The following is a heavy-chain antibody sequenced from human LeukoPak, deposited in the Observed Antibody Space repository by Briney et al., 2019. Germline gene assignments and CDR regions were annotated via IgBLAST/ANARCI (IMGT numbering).Heavy chain of an antibody. CDR3: ARDRTNGVCYKY. J-gene: IGHJ4*02. V-gene: IGHV3-7*01. CDR1: TFTFSSYA. Sequence: GGSLRLSCAASTFTFSSYAMSRVRQAPGKGLEWVANIKQDGSEKYYVDSVKGRFTISRDNAKNSLYLQMNSLRAEDTAVYYCARDRTNGVCYKYWGQGTLVTVSS. CDR2: IKQDGSEK. D-gene: IGHD2-8*01.